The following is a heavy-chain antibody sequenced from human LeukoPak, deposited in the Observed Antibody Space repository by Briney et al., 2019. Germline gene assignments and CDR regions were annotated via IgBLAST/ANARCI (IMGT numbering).Heavy chain of an antibody. CDR1: GGSISDYS. D-gene: IGHD6-19*01. J-gene: IGHJ4*02. V-gene: IGHV4-4*07. Sequence: SETLSLTCTVSGGSISDYSWSWIRQPAGKGLEWIGRMYTSGSTKHNPSLKSRVTMSVDTSKNQFSLKLRSVTAADTAVYYCARVSAVADYYFDYWGQGTLVTVSS. CDR3: ARVSAVADYYFDY. CDR2: MYTSGST.